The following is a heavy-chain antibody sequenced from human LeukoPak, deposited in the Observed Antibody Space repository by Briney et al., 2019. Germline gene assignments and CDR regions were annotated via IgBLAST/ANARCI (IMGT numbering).Heavy chain of an antibody. D-gene: IGHD2-15*01. CDR1: GFTFSSYW. CDR3: ARREGFCKGGTCYLDF. Sequence: GGSLRLSCAASGFTFSSYWMHWVRQAPGKGLVWVSRINTDGSSTTYADSVKGRFTISRDNVKNTLYLQMNSLRAEDTAVYYCARREGFCKGGTCYLDFWGQVTLVTVSS. CDR2: INTDGSST. J-gene: IGHJ4*02. V-gene: IGHV3-74*01.